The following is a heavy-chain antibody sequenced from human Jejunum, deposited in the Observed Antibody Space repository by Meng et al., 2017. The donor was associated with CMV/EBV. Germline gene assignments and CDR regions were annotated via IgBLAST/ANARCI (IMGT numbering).Heavy chain of an antibody. CDR2: IYWDDDK. CDR1: GFSLSTSEVC. Sequence: QIILKESGPTRVKPTHTLTLTCTFSGFSLSTSEVCVGWIRQPPGKALEWLAVIYWDDDKRYSPSLKSRLTITKDTSKNQVVLTLTNMDPVDTATYYCALFTRSWFDPWGQGTLVTVSS. CDR3: ALFTRSWFDP. J-gene: IGHJ5*02. V-gene: IGHV2-5*02. D-gene: IGHD2-2*01.